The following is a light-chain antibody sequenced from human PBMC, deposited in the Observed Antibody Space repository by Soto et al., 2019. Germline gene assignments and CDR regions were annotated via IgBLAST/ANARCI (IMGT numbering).Light chain of an antibody. Sequence: DIPMTQSPSSLSASVGDRVTITCRAGQSIGNYGDCYQQKPGKAPKLLSYGASTLQSGVPSRFSGSGSGTDFTLTISSLQPADFATYHCQLSYSTPPTLSPGTKVDIK. V-gene: IGKV1-39*01. CDR2: GAS. CDR1: QSIGNY. J-gene: IGKJ3*01. CDR3: QLSYSTPPT.